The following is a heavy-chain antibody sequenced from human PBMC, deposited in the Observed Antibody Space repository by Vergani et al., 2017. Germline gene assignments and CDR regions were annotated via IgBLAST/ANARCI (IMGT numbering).Heavy chain of an antibody. CDR2: IYSGGST. J-gene: IGHJ6*02. D-gene: IGHD2-21*02. Sequence: EVQLVESGGGLIQPGGSLRLSCAASGFTVSSNYMSWVRQAPGKGLEWVSVIYSGGSTYYADSVKGRFTISRDNSKNTLYLQMNSLRAEDTSVYYCARARGDRHYYYYYGMDVWGQGTTVTVSS. CDR1: GFTVSSNY. V-gene: IGHV3-53*01. CDR3: ARARGDRHYYYYYGMDV.